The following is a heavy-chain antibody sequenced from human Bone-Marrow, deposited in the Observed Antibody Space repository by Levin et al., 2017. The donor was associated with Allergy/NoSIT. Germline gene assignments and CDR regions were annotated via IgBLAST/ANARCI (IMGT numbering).Heavy chain of an antibody. CDR2: FDPEDDAQ. D-gene: IGHD3-10*01. Sequence: PGASVKVSCRVSGSGYTLAQLSIHWVRQAPGKGLEWMGGFDPEDDAQIYAQMFQGRVTMTEDTSADTAYMELSSLQYDDTAVYYCTTAFGGNLSLDEYFQHWGQGTLVSVSS. J-gene: IGHJ1*01. CDR1: GSGYTLAQLS. CDR3: TTAFGGNLSLDEYFQH. V-gene: IGHV1-24*01.